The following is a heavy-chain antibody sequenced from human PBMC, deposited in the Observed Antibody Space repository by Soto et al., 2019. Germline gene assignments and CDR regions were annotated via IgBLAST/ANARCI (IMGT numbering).Heavy chain of an antibody. CDR2: IYYSGST. D-gene: IGHD3-10*01. CDR1: GGSISSGGYY. CDR3: ARDGGYGSGSYRFDY. Sequence: QVQLQESGPGLVTPSQTLSLTCTVSGGSISSGGYYWSWIRQHPGKGLEWIGYIYYSGSTSYNPSLKSRVTISIDTSKNQFSLKQSSVTAADTAVYYCARDGGYGSGSYRFDYWGQGTLVTVSS. J-gene: IGHJ4*02. V-gene: IGHV4-31*03.